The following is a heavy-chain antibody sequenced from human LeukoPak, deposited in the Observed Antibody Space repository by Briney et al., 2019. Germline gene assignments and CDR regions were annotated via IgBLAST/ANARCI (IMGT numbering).Heavy chain of an antibody. V-gene: IGHV3-48*03. D-gene: IGHD6-19*01. CDR2: ISSSGRPI. Sequence: PGGALRLSCAASGFTFKNYEMKWGREAPGKGLERGSFISSSGRPIYYADSVKCPFTISRDNAKNSLYLQMNSLRAEDTAVYYCARGPSVGSGWSPDYWGQGTLVTVSS. CDR3: ARGPSVGSGWSPDY. J-gene: IGHJ4*02. CDR1: GFTFKNYE.